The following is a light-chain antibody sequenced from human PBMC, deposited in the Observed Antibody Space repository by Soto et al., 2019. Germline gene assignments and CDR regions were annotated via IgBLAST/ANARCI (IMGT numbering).Light chain of an antibody. Sequence: ELVLTQSPGTLSVSPGERDTLSCRARQGVSSNYLAWYQQKPGQAPRLLIYGASSRATGIPDRFSGSGSGTDFTLTISRLEPEDFAVYYCQQYGSSPTFGQGTKVDIK. CDR2: GAS. V-gene: IGKV3-20*01. CDR3: QQYGSSPT. CDR1: QGVSSNY. J-gene: IGKJ1*01.